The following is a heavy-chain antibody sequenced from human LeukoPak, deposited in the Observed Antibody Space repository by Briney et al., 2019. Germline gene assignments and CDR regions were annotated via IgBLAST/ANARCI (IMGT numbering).Heavy chain of an antibody. J-gene: IGHJ4*02. CDR1: GGSISSSSYY. CDR3: ARDLQWFGDVYYFDH. D-gene: IGHD3-10*01. CDR2: IYYSGST. Sequence: SETLSLTCTVSGGSISSSSYYWGWIRQPPGRGLKWIGSIYYSGSTDYNPSLLSRVTISIDTSMNQFSLKLTSVTAADTAVYYCARDLQWFGDVYYFDHWGQGSQVTVSS. V-gene: IGHV4-39*07.